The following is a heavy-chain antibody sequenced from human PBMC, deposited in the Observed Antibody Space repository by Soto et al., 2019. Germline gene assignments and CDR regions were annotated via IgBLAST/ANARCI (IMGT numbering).Heavy chain of an antibody. CDR3: AKEARSGDTATLLGYYGMNV. Sequence: QVQLVESGGGVVQPGRSLRLSCAASGFTFSSYGMHWVRQAPGKGLEWVAVISYDGSNKYYADSVKGRFTISRDNSKNTLYLQMNSLRAEDTAVYYCAKEARSGDTATLLGYYGMNVWGQGTTVTVSS. CDR2: ISYDGSNK. J-gene: IGHJ6*02. CDR1: GFTFSSYG. D-gene: IGHD5-18*01. V-gene: IGHV3-30*18.